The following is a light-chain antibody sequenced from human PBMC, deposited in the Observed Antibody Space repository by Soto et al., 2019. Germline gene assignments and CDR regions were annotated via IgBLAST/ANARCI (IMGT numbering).Light chain of an antibody. CDR2: KAS. Sequence: DIQMTQSPSTLSASVGDRVTITCRASQSISSWLAWYQQKPGKAPKLLIYKASSLESGVPSRFSGSGSGTEFTLTISSLQPDDFAIYYCQQYNDWPRTFGQGTKVGIK. V-gene: IGKV1-5*03. CDR3: QQYNDWPRT. CDR1: QSISSW. J-gene: IGKJ1*01.